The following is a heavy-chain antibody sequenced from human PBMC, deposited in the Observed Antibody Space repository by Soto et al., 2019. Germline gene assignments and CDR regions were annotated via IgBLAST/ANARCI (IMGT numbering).Heavy chain of an antibody. J-gene: IGHJ4*02. CDR2: INAGNGNT. D-gene: IGHD2-21*02. CDR3: ARDSARHIVVVTAPYYFDY. CDR1: GYTFTSYA. V-gene: IGHV1-3*01. Sequence: ASGKVSCKAAGYTFTSYAMHWVRQAPGQRLGWMGWINAGNGNTEYSQKFQGRVTITRDTSASTAYMELSSLRSEDTAVYYCARDSARHIVVVTAPYYFDYLGQGTLVTVSS.